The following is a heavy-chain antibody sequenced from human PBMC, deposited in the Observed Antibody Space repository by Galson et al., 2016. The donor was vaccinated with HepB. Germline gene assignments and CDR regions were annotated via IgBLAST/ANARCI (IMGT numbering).Heavy chain of an antibody. CDR1: GLSVSDAY. V-gene: IGHV3-66*01. J-gene: IGHJ6*02. CDR2: LYAGGGT. Sequence: SLRLSCAASGLSVSDAYVNWVRQAPGKGLEWVSVLYAGGGTYYADSLRGRFTISRDNSKNILYLQMNSLRVEDTAVYYCARDPSLRSGMNVWGQGTTVTVS. CDR3: ARDPSLRSGMNV.